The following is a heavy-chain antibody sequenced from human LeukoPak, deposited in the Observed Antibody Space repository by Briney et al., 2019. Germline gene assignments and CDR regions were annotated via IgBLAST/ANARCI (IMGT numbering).Heavy chain of an antibody. V-gene: IGHV3-30*02. Sequence: PGGSLRLSCAAAGFSFTIYGARWVRPAPGEWRGWVAFLRSVVSKKYYADSVKGRFTISRDTSKHTLYLQMNSLRAEDTAVYYCASRITIFGVPQDDPWGKGTLVTVSS. D-gene: IGHD3-3*01. CDR1: GFSFTIYG. CDR2: LRSVVSKK. CDR3: ASRITIFGVPQDDP. J-gene: IGHJ5*02.